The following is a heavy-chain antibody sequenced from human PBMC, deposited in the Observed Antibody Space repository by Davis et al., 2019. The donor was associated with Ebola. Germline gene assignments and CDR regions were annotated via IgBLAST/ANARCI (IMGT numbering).Heavy chain of an antibody. CDR2: SYYSGST. CDR1: GCSISSSSHY. CDR3: ARGGYSYGLVWFDP. J-gene: IGHJ5*02. Sequence: SETLSLTCTVSGCSISSSSHYWSWIRQPPGKGLEWIGYSYYSGSTNYNPSLKSRVTISVDTSKNQFSLKLSSVTAADTAVYYWARGGYSYGLVWFDPWGQGTLVTVSS. D-gene: IGHD5-18*01. V-gene: IGHV4-61*05.